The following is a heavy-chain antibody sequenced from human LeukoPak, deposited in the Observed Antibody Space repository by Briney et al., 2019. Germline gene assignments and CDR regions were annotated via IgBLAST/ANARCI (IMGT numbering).Heavy chain of an antibody. CDR2: INHSGST. CDR1: GYSISSGYY. J-gene: IGHJ3*02. Sequence: SETLSLTCAVSGYSISSGYYWGWIRQPPGKGLEWIGEINHSGSTNYNPSLKSRVTISVDTSKNQFSLKLSSVTAADTAVYYCARGGAVAGYAFDIWGQGTMVTVSS. CDR3: ARGGAVAGYAFDI. D-gene: IGHD6-19*01. V-gene: IGHV4-38-2*01.